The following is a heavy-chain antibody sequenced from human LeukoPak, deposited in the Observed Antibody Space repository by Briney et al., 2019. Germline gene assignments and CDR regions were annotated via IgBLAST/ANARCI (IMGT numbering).Heavy chain of an antibody. J-gene: IGHJ4*02. CDR3: ARVPPRGSGTYYMGY. Sequence: ASVKVSCKASGYTFTGYYMHWVRQAPGQGLEWMGWINPNSGGTNYAQKFQGRVTMTRDTSTSTVYMELSSLTSEDTAVYYCARVPPRGSGTYYMGYWGQGTLVTVSS. V-gene: IGHV1-2*02. CDR1: GYTFTGYY. D-gene: IGHD3-10*01. CDR2: INPNSGGT.